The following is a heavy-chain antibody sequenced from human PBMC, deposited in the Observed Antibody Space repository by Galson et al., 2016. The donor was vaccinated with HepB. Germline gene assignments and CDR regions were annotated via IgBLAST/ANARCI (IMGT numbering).Heavy chain of an antibody. J-gene: IGHJ4*02. CDR3: ARGLTTSGGVDY. V-gene: IGHV3-30-3*01. CDR1: GFTFSAFA. CDR2: ISYDGSNT. D-gene: IGHD2-2*01. Sequence: SLRLSCAASGFTFSAFAIHWVRQAPGKGLKWVALISYDGSNTYYADSVKGRFTISRDNSNNTLWLQMNSLRVEDTAIYYCARGLTTSGGVDYWGPGTLLTVSS.